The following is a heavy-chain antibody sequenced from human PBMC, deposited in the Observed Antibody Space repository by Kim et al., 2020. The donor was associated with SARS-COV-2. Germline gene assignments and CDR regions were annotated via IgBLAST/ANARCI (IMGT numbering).Heavy chain of an antibody. CDR1: GGSISSSSYY. V-gene: IGHV4-39*07. CDR2: IYYTGSN. CDR3: VKHLVGANPGFYYGMDV. D-gene: IGHD1-26*01. Sequence: SETLSLTCTVSGGSISSSSYYWGWIRQPPGKGLEWIGSIYYTGSNYYNPSLKSRVTVSRDTSNNHFSLRLSSMTAADTAMYYCVKHLVGANPGFYYGMDVWGQGATVSVS. J-gene: IGHJ6*02.